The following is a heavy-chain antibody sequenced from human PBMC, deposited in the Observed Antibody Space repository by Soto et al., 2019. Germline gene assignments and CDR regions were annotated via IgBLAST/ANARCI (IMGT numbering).Heavy chain of an antibody. J-gene: IGHJ4*02. CDR1: GFTVSNNY. Sequence: EVQLVESGGGLIQPGGSLRLSCAVSGFTVSNNYMSWVRQAPGKGLEGVSVIYSGGYTAYGDSVKGRFTISRDNSKNKLYFQSNGLRAEDTALFSCGPHPGGGGYWGQGTLVTVSS. V-gene: IGHV3-53*01. D-gene: IGHD3-10*01. CDR2: IYSGGYT. CDR3: GPHPGGGGY.